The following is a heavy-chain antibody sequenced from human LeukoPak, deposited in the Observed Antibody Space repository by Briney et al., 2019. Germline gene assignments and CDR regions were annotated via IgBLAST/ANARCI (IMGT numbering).Heavy chain of an antibody. CDR2: ITNTGTTI. CDR3: ARDRRWELLDYYYMDV. Sequence: GGSLRLSCAASGFTFTDYYMSWIRQAPGKGLEWVSYITNTGTTIYYADSVKGRFTISRDNAKNSLYLQMNSLRAEDTAVYYCARDRRWELLDYYYMDVWGKGTTVTVSS. V-gene: IGHV3-11*04. J-gene: IGHJ6*03. D-gene: IGHD1-26*01. CDR1: GFTFTDYY.